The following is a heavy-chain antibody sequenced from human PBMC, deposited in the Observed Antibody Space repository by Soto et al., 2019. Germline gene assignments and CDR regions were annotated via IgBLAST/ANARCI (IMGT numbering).Heavy chain of an antibody. Sequence: GASVKVSCKASGGTFSSYTISWVRQAPGQGLEWMGRIIPILGIANYAQKFQGRVTITADKSTSTAYMELSSLRSEDTAVYYCARIESGSDFDYWGQGTLVTVSS. CDR3: ARIESGSDFDY. CDR2: IIPILGIA. V-gene: IGHV1-69*02. J-gene: IGHJ4*02. D-gene: IGHD3-10*01. CDR1: GGTFSSYT.